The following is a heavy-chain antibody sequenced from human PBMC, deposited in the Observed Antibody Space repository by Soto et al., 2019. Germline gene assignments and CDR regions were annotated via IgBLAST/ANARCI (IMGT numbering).Heavy chain of an antibody. CDR1: GFTFSSYG. V-gene: IGHV3-33*01. CDR2: IWYDGNNK. D-gene: IGHD2-21*01. J-gene: IGHJ4*02. CDR3: ARGLHSLFDY. Sequence: GGSLSLSCSASGFTFSSYGMHWVRQAPGKGLEWVAVIWYDGNNKYYADSVNGRFTISRDNSNNTLYVQMTSLRAEDTAVYYCARGLHSLFDYWGQGTLVTVSS.